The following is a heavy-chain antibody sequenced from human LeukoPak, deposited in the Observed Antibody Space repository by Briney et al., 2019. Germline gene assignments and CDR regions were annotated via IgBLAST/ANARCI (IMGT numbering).Heavy chain of an antibody. J-gene: IGHJ4*02. CDR3: ARDVNTQYYDSSGYEFDY. V-gene: IGHV3-30-3*01. Sequence: GGSLRLSCAASGFTFSSYAMHWVRQAPGKGLEWVAVISYDGSNKYYADSVEGRFTISRDNSKNTLYLQMNSLRAEDTAVYYCARDVNTQYYDSSGYEFDYWGQGTLVTVSS. CDR1: GFTFSSYA. D-gene: IGHD3-22*01. CDR2: ISYDGSNK.